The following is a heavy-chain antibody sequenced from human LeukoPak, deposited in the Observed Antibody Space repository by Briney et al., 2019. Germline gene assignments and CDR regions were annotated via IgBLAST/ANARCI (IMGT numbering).Heavy chain of an antibody. V-gene: IGHV1-2*02. J-gene: IGHJ5*02. CDR2: INANSGGT. D-gene: IGHD4-17*01. CDR3: ARDSDYGDYDPNWFDP. CDR1: GYTFTAYH. Sequence: GASVTVSCKASGYTFTAYHMHLVRQAPGQGFEWMGWINANSGGTNYAQKFQGRVTMTRDTSISTAYMELSRLRSDDTAVYFCARDSDYGDYDPNWFDPWGQGTLVTVSS.